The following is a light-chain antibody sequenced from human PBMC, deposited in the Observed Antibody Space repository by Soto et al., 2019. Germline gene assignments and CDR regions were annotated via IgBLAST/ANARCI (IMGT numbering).Light chain of an antibody. CDR2: DAS. CDR3: LPRVSWPLT. CDR1: QDMNNQ. V-gene: IGKV3-11*01. Sequence: EIVLTQSPDTLSLSPGERATLSCRTSQDMNNQLAWYQQKVGQAPRLLIYDASNRATGIPARFSGSGSGTDFSLTISSLHPEDCAIYYCLPRVSWPLTFGGGTKVEIK. J-gene: IGKJ4*01.